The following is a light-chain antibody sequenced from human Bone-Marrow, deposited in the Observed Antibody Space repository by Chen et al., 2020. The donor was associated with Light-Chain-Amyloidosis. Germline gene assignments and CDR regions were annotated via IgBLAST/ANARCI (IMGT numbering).Light chain of an antibody. Sequence: NFMLTQPHSVSESPGKTVIISCTRSSGSIATNYVQWYQQRPGSSPTTVIYEDDQRTSGVPDRFSGSIDGSSNTASLNISRLETEEKADYYCQSYQGSSQGVFGGGTKLTVL. V-gene: IGLV6-57*01. CDR1: SGSIATNY. CDR3: QSYQGSSQGV. J-gene: IGLJ3*02. CDR2: EDD.